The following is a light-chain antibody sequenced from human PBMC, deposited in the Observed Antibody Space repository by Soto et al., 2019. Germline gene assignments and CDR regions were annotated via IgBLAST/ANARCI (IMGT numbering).Light chain of an antibody. V-gene: IGKV3-15*01. CDR1: QGVSSP. CDR3: QQYNNWPLT. CDR2: GAS. Sequence: EVVMTQSPATLSVSPGERATLSCRASQGVSSPLAWYQQKPGQAPRLLIYGASTRATGIPDRFSASGSGTEFALTISSLQSGDFAVYYCQQYNNWPLTFGGGTKVEIK. J-gene: IGKJ4*01.